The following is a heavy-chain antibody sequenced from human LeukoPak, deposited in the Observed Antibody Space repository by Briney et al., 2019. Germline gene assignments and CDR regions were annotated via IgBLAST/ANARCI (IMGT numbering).Heavy chain of an antibody. V-gene: IGHV4-34*01. CDR1: GGSFSGY. D-gene: IGHD4-23*01. CDR2: INHSGST. CDR3: ARGYGGNSGHYAFDI. J-gene: IGHJ3*02. Sequence: KSSETLSLTCAVYGGSFSGYWSWIRQPPGEGLEWIGEINHSGSTNYNPSLKSRVTISVDMSKNQFSLKLTSVTAADTAVYYCARGYGGNSGHYAFDIWGQGTTVTVSS.